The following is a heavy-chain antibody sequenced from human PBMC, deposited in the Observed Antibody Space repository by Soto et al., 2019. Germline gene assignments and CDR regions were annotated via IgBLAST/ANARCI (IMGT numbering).Heavy chain of an antibody. CDR3: TRDASRDSSARGWFDP. Sequence: GGSLRLSCAASGFIFSGHWMSWVRQAPGKGLEWVAKIKEDGTEKYYVDSVKGRFTISRDNAEKSLYLQMNNLRAEDTALYYCTRDASRDSSARGWFDPWGPGTLVTVSS. D-gene: IGHD6-13*01. J-gene: IGHJ5*02. CDR1: GFIFSGHW. V-gene: IGHV3-7*01. CDR2: IKEDGTEK.